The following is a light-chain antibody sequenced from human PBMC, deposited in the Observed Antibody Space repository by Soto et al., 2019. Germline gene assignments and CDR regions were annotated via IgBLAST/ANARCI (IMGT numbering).Light chain of an antibody. CDR3: QHYHTHAT. CDR2: AAS. V-gene: IGKV1-8*01. CDR1: QDVSGY. J-gene: IGKJ1*01. Sequence: AIRMTQSPSSLSASTGDRVTITCRASQDVSGYVAWYQQKPGRAPNLLVYAASTLQAGVPSRFSGSASGTEFTLTITCLQSEDYAKYFCQHYHTHATLGQGTKVDIK.